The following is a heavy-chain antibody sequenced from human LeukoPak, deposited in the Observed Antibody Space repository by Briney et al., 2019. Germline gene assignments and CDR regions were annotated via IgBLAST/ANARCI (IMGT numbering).Heavy chain of an antibody. CDR1: GFTFGSYA. V-gene: IGHV3-23*01. J-gene: IGHJ3*02. D-gene: IGHD2-15*01. Sequence: GGSLRLSCAASGFTFGSYALTWVRQAPGKGLEWVSGISGSGTTTYYADSVKGRFTISRDNSKNTLYLQMNSLRAEDTALYYCAKDTGLSLVGYCSGGSCYSRADAFDIWGQGTMVTVSS. CDR3: AKDTGLSLVGYCSGGSCYSRADAFDI. CDR2: ISGSGTTT.